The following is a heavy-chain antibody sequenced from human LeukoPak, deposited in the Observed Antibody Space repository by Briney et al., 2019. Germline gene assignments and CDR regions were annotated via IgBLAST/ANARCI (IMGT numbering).Heavy chain of an antibody. CDR3: ARDIGIAAAGPFDP. CDR1: GGSISSGGYS. J-gene: IGHJ5*02. V-gene: IGHV4-30-2*01. D-gene: IGHD6-13*01. CDR2: IYHSGST. Sequence: SETLSLTCAVSGGSISSGGYSWSWIRQPPGKGLEWIGYIYHSGSTYYNPSLKSRVTISVDRSKNQFSLELSSVTAADTAVYYCARDIGIAAAGPFDPWGQGTLVTVSS.